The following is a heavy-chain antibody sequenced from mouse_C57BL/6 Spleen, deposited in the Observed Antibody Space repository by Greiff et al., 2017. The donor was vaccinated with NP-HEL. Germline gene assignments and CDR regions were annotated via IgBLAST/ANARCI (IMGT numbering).Heavy chain of an antibody. J-gene: IGHJ4*01. D-gene: IGHD1-1*01. CDR2: IYPGSGST. V-gene: IGHV1-55*01. CDR1: GYTFTSYW. Sequence: VKLQQPGAELVKPGASVKMSCKASGYTFTSYWITWVKQRPGQGLEWIGDIYPGSGSTNYNEKFKSKATLTVDTSSSTAYMQLSSLTSEDSAVYYCARRDYGSLYAMDYWGQGTSVTVSS. CDR3: ARRDYGSLYAMDY.